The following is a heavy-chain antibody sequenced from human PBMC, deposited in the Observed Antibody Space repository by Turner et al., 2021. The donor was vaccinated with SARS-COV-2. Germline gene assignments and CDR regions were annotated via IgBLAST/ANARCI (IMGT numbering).Heavy chain of an antibody. CDR2: FDPEDGET. CDR1: GYTLIELS. V-gene: IGHV1-24*01. CDR3: ATAPANYYDSSGSKGFYYYYYGMDV. D-gene: IGHD3-22*01. Sequence: QVQRVQSGAEVKKPGASVKFTCKVSGYTLIELSMHWVRQAPGKGLEWMGGFDPEDGETIYAQKFQGRVTMTEDTSTDTAYMELSSLRSEDTAVYYCATAPANYYDSSGSKGFYYYYYGMDVWGQGTTVTVS. J-gene: IGHJ6*02.